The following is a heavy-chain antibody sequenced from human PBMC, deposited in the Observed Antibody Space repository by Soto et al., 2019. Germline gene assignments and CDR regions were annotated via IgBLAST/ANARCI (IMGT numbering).Heavy chain of an antibody. CDR3: VRAGRDSSARNWLDP. Sequence: AGGALRLPCAAAWFKFSSFGSRRVRQAPGKGLEWVAVIWYDGSNKYYADSVKGRFTISRDNSKKTLYLQMNSLRVEDTAVYYCVRAGRDSSARNWLDPWGQGTLVTVSS. CDR2: IWYDGSNK. J-gene: IGHJ5*02. D-gene: IGHD2-15*01. CDR1: WFKFSSFG. V-gene: IGHV3-33*08.